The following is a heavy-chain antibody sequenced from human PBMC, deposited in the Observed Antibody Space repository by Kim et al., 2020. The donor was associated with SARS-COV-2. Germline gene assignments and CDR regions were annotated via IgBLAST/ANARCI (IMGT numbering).Heavy chain of an antibody. D-gene: IGHD2-2*02. CDR2: ISGSGGNT. J-gene: IGHJ4*02. Sequence: GGSLRLSCVASGITFSTYAMSWVHQAPGKGLEWVSTISGSGGNTYYADSVKGRFTISRDNSKNTLSLQMNSLRAEDTAIYFCAKGPGNTHLHYWGQGTLVTVSS. CDR1: GITFSTYA. CDR3: AKGPGNTHLHY. V-gene: IGHV3-23*01.